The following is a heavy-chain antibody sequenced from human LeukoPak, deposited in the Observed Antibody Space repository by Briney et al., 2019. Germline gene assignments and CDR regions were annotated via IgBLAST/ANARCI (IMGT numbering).Heavy chain of an antibody. V-gene: IGHV3-9*01. CDR2: ISWNSGSI. Sequence: GRSLRLSCAASGFTFDDYAMHWVRQAPGKGLEWVSGISWNSGSIGYADSVKGRFTISRDNAKNSLYLQMNSLRAEDTAVYYCARDTGQLDYWGQGTLVTVSS. CDR3: ARDTGQLDY. J-gene: IGHJ4*02. CDR1: GFTFDDYA. D-gene: IGHD6-6*01.